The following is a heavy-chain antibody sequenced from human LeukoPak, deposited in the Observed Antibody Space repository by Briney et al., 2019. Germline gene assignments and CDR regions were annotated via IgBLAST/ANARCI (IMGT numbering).Heavy chain of an antibody. CDR2: ISGSGGST. CDR3: ATSPTGYSSPLRGY. Sequence: GGSLRLSCAASGFTFSSYAMSWVRQAPGKGLEWVSAISGSGGSTYYADSVKGRFTISRDNSKNTLYLQMNSLRAEDTAVYYCATSPTGYSSPLRGYWGQGTLVTVSS. D-gene: IGHD6-13*01. V-gene: IGHV3-23*01. J-gene: IGHJ4*02. CDR1: GFTFSSYA.